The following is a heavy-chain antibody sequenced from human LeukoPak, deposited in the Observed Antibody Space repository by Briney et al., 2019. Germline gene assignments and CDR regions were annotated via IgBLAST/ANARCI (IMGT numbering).Heavy chain of an antibody. Sequence: PSETLSLTCAVSGASISSASDYWGWIRQPPGKGLEWLGSIYYGGSTYDNPSLRSRFTISVETSKNQFSLKLTSVTAADTAVYYCARIGGGSWRNPGYWFDPWGQGNLVTVSS. CDR1: GASISSASDY. V-gene: IGHV4-39*01. D-gene: IGHD2-15*01. CDR2: IYYGGST. CDR3: ARIGGGSWRNPGYWFDP. J-gene: IGHJ5*02.